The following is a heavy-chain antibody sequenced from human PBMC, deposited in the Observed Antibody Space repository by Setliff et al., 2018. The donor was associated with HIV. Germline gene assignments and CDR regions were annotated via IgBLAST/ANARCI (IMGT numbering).Heavy chain of an antibody. V-gene: IGHV1-46*01. J-gene: IGHJ6*03. Sequence: ASVKVSCKASGYTFTKYSIHWVRQAPGQGLEWMGIINPSGGSTTYAQKFQGRVTMTRDTSTSTVYMELSSLRSEDTAVYYCARDAFDDTAYYYSYMDVWGKGPTVTVSS. CDR1: GYTFTKYS. CDR2: INPSGGST. D-gene: IGHD1-1*01. CDR3: ARDAFDDTAYYYSYMDV.